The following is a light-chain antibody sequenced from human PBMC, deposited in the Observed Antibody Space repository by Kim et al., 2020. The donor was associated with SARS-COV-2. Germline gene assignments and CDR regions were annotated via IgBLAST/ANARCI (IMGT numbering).Light chain of an antibody. CDR2: GKN. V-gene: IGLV3-19*02. J-gene: IGLJ2*01. CDR1: SLRSYY. Sequence: SSELPQDPAVSVALGQTVRITCHGDSLRSYYASWYQQKPGQAPVRVIYGKNNRPSGIPDRFSGSSSGNTASLTITGAQAEDEADYYCNSWDSSGNHVVFGGGTQLTVL. CDR3: NSWDSSGNHVV.